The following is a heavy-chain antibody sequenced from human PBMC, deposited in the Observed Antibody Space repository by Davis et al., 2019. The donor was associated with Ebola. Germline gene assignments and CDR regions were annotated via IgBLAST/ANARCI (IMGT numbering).Heavy chain of an antibody. J-gene: IGHJ5*02. V-gene: IGHV3-74*01. D-gene: IGHD3-10*01. CDR2: INNDGTST. CDR1: GFTFSSYS. Sequence: PGGSLRLSCAASGFTFSSYSMNWVRQAPGKGLVWVSRINNDGTSTSYADSVKGRFTISRDNSKNTLYLQMNSLRAEDTAVYYCAKPALWFGEGAPWGQGTLVSVSS. CDR3: AKPALWFGEGAP.